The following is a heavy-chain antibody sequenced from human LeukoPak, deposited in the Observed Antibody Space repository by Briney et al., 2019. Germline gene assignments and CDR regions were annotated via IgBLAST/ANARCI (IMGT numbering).Heavy chain of an antibody. Sequence: GGSLRLSCAASGFTVSSNYMSWVRQAPGKGLEWVSVIYSGGSTYYADSVKGRFTISRDNSKNTLYLQMNSLRAEDTAVYYCARGSGGSYYDDGYYFDYWGQGTLVTVSS. J-gene: IGHJ4*02. CDR1: GFTVSSNY. V-gene: IGHV3-53*01. CDR2: IYSGGST. D-gene: IGHD1-26*01. CDR3: ARGSGGSYYDDGYYFDY.